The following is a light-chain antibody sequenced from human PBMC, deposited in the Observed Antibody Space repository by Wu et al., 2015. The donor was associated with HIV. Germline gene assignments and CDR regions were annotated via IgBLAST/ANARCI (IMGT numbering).Light chain of an antibody. Sequence: QMTQSPSTLSASVGDRVTITCRASQYISRWLAWYQQKPGKAPKLLIYKASSLESGVPSRFSGSESGTQFTLTISSLQPDDVATYFCQQYHSHPYTFGQGTKLEIK. V-gene: IGKV1-5*03. CDR2: KAS. CDR3: QQYHSHPYT. J-gene: IGKJ2*01. CDR1: QYISRW.